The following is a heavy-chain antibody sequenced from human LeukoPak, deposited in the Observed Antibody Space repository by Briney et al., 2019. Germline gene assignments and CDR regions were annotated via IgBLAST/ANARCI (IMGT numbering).Heavy chain of an antibody. J-gene: IGHJ4*02. CDR1: GGSISTYY. CDR2: IYSSGNT. D-gene: IGHD6-13*01. CDR3: ARDRAGRFDY. V-gene: IGHV4-59*01. Sequence: SETLSLTCTVSGGSISTYYWSWIRQPPGKGLEWIAYIYSSGNTNYNPSLKSRVTISIDTSKNQFSLKLSSVTAADTAVYYCARDRAGRFDYWGQGTLVTVSS.